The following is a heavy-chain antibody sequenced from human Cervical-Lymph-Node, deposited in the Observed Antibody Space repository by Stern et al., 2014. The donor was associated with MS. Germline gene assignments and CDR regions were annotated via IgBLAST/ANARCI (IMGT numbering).Heavy chain of an antibody. Sequence: VQLVESGAEVKKPGASVKVSCKVSGYTLSEISMHWVRQAPGKGLEWMGGFDPEHGETRYAQKFQGIVTMTADRSTDTAYMELSSLRSEDTAVYYCATHRGRVTYYYGMDVWGQGTTVTVSS. CDR3: ATHRGRVTYYYGMDV. CDR2: FDPEHGET. CDR1: GYTLSEIS. J-gene: IGHJ6*02. D-gene: IGHD2-21*02. V-gene: IGHV1-24*01.